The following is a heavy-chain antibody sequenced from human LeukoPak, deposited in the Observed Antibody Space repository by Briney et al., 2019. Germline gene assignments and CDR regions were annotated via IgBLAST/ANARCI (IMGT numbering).Heavy chain of an antibody. CDR2: IYSGGST. D-gene: IGHD4-11*01. J-gene: IGHJ6*02. CDR3: ARDYRGYYGMDV. Sequence: GGSLRLSCAASGFTFSSYWMSWVRQAPGKGLEWVSVIYSGGSTYYADSVKGRFTISRDNSKNTLYLQMNSLRAEDTAVYYCARDYRGYYGMDVWGQGTTVTVSS. CDR1: GFTFSSYW. V-gene: IGHV3-53*01.